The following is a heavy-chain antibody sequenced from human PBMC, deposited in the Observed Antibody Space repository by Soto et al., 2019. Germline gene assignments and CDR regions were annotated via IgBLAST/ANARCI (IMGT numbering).Heavy chain of an antibody. V-gene: IGHV3-49*04. J-gene: IGHJ6*02. CDR3: IRYLSTPPASSPDSYGMDV. CDR2: IGSRRYRGTT. Sequence: RSLRLSCSASGFTFGDYAMSWVRQGPGVGLEWLGFIGSRRYRGTTYYAASVKGRFTISRDDSISIAYLQMNSLKIEDTAVYYCIRYLSTPPASSPDSYGMDVWGQGTTVTVSS. CDR1: GFTFGDYA. D-gene: IGHD2-2*01.